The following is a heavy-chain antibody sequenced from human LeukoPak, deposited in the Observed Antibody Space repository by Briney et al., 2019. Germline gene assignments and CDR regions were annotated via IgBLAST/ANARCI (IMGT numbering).Heavy chain of an antibody. CDR3: AKARYGNGRGFDY. D-gene: IGHD4-17*01. CDR2: LSGSAGST. V-gene: IGHV3-23*01. J-gene: IGHJ4*02. Sequence: GGALRLSCADSGFTFSSYAMNWVRQAPGKGLEWVSVLSGSAGSTYYADSVRGRFTISRDNSKNTLYLHMSRLRAEDTAIYYCAKARYGNGRGFDYWGQGTLVTVSS. CDR1: GFTFSSYA.